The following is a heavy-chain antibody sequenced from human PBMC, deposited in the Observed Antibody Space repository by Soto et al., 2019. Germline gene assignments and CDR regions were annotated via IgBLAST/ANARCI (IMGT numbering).Heavy chain of an antibody. D-gene: IGHD6-13*01. CDR1: GGSINSNNW. J-gene: IGHJ4*02. CDR2: IYHSGST. Sequence: PSETLSLTCAVSGGSINSNNWWSWVRQPPRKGLEWIGEIYHSGSTNYNPSLKSRVTISVDKSKNQFSLKLSSVTAADTAVYYCARVAAAGTYFDYWGQGTLVT. V-gene: IGHV4-4*02. CDR3: ARVAAAGTYFDY.